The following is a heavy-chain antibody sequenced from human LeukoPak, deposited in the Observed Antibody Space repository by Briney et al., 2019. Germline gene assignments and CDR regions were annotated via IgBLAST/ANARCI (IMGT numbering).Heavy chain of an antibody. CDR2: INHSGST. CDR3: ARRDGSGRYYYFDY. V-gene: IGHV4-34*01. Sequence: SETLSLTCAVYGGSFSGYYWSWFRQPPGKGLEWIGEINHSGSTNYNPSLKSRVTISIDTSKNQFSLKLSSVTAADTAVYYCARRDGSGRYYYFDYWGQGTLVTVSS. D-gene: IGHD3-10*01. CDR1: GGSFSGYY. J-gene: IGHJ4*02.